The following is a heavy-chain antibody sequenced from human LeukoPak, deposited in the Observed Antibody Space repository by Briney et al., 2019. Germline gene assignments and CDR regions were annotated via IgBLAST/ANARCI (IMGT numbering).Heavy chain of an antibody. CDR3: ARGLRYCSGGSCYWFDP. Sequence: PGGSLRLSCAASGFSFSSYSMNWVRQAPGKGLEWVSYISHTGSTMSYADSVKGRFTISRDNAKNSLYLQMNSLRAEDTAAYYCARGLRYCSGGSCYWFDPWGQXTLVTVSS. V-gene: IGHV3-48*04. J-gene: IGHJ5*02. D-gene: IGHD2-15*01. CDR1: GFSFSSYS. CDR2: ISHTGSTM.